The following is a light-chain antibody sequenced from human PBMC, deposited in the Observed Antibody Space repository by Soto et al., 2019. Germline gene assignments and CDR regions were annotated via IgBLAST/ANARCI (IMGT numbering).Light chain of an antibody. V-gene: IGKV3-15*01. J-gene: IGKJ4*01. Sequence: EIVMTQSPATLSVSPGETATLSCRASQSVGSAVAWYQHKPGQAPRLLIVAASIRATGVPGRLSGGGSGTEFTLTISRLHSEDFAVYYCQQYKNWPPLTFGGGTTLEIK. CDR3: QQYKNWPPLT. CDR1: QSVGSA. CDR2: AAS.